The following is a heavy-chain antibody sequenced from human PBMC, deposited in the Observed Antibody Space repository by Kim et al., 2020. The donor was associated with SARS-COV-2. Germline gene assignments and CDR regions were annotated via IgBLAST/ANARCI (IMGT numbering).Heavy chain of an antibody. J-gene: IGHJ4*02. CDR1: GGSISSGGYY. CDR3: ARDFGGGDGSWVY. CDR2: IYYSGST. D-gene: IGHD3-10*01. Sequence: SETLSLTCTVSGGSISSGGYYWSWIRQHPGKGLEWIGYIYYSGSTYYNPSLKSRVTISVDTSKNQFSLKLSSVTAADTAVYYCARDFGGGDGSWVYWGQGTLVTVSS. V-gene: IGHV4-31*03.